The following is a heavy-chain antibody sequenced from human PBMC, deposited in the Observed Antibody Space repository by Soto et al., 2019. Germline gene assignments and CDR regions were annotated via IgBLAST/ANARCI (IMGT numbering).Heavy chain of an antibody. J-gene: IGHJ4*02. CDR1: GGSLSSGSYY. V-gene: IGHV4-39*01. CDR2: IPYSGNT. D-gene: IGHD6-19*01. CDR3: ARPFAAQTVAGCDS. Sequence: QLQLQESGPGLVKPSETLTLTCTVSGGSLSSGSYYWGWIRQPPGKGLEGIGSIPYSGNTYYNPSLKTRVPLSVDASKNEFSLKLSSVTAADTAVYYCARPFAAQTVAGCDSWGQGTLVTVSS.